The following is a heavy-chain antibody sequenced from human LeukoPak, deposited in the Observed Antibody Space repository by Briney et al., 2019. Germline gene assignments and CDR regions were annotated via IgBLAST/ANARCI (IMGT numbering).Heavy chain of an antibody. CDR2: MYYSGST. Sequence: SETLSLTCTVTRGYIICSSHYRGWIRQPPGKGLEWIGSMYYSGSTYYNPSLKSRVTISVDTSKNQFSLKLSSVTAGDRAVYYCARRRGYIGYGTFDPWGQGTLVTVSS. J-gene: IGHJ5*02. D-gene: IGHD5-12*01. CDR3: ARRRGYIGYGTFDP. CDR1: RGYIICSSHY. V-gene: IGHV4-39*01.